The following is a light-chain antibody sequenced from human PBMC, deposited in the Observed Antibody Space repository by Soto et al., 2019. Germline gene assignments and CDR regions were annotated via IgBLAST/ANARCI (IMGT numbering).Light chain of an antibody. J-gene: IGKJ1*01. CDR2: WAS. CDR1: QSVLYSSNNKNY. V-gene: IGKV4-1*01. CDR3: QQYYNTPWT. Sequence: DIVMTQSPDSLAVSLGERATINCKSSQSVLYSSNNKNYVAWYQQKAGQPPKLLIYWASTRESGVPARFSGSGAGTDFTLTISSLQAEDVAVYYCQQYYNTPWTFGQGTKVEIK.